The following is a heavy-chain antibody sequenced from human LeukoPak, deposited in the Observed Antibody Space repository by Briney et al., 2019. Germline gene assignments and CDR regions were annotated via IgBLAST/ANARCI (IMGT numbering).Heavy chain of an antibody. D-gene: IGHD5-24*01. V-gene: IGHV1-3*01. Sequence: ASVKVSSKTSGNTFTKYVIHWVRQAPGQRLEWMGWINAGNGNTKYSQKFQDRVTISRDTSASTAYMELSSLRSEDTAVYYCARNSRDGYSFHYFDYWGQGTLVTVSS. CDR1: GNTFTKYV. J-gene: IGHJ4*02. CDR3: ARNSRDGYSFHYFDY. CDR2: INAGNGNT.